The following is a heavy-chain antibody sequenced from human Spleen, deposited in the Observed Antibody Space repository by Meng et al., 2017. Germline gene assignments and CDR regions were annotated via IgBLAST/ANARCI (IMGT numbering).Heavy chain of an antibody. CDR2: IFHSGST. D-gene: IGHD2-8*01. CDR3: ARVAGMLSPSWLDP. Sequence: VQLVGSGGGLVQPGGSLRLSCAASGFTFSSYAMSWVRRAPGKGLEWIGEIFHSGSTKYNPSLKSRVTISVDKSKNQVSLKLTSVTAADTAIYYCARVAGMLSPSWLDPWGQGTLVTVSS. V-gene: IGHV4-4*02. CDR1: GFTFSSYAM. J-gene: IGHJ5*02.